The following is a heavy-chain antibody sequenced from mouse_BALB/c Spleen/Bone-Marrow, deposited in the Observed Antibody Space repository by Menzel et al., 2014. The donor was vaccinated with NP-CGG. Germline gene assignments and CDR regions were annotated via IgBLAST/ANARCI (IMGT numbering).Heavy chain of an antibody. J-gene: IGHJ4*01. CDR3: ARFYYGSNYAMDY. D-gene: IGHD1-1*01. Sequence: VQLQQSGPGLVKPGASMKISCKASGYSFTGYTMNWVKQSHGKNLEWIGLISPYNGVINYNQKFKGKATFTVDKSSSTAYMELLSLTSEDSAVYYCARFYYGSNYAMDYWGQGTSVTVSS. V-gene: IGHV1-26*01. CDR1: GYSFTGYT. CDR2: ISPYNGVI.